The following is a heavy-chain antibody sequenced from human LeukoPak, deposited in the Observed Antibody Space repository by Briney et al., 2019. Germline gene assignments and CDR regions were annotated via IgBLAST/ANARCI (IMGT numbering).Heavy chain of an antibody. CDR2: IWSDATNQ. J-gene: IGHJ4*02. Sequence: PGGSLRLSCEASGFTFSHFGMHWVRQAPGKGLEWVAVIWSDATNQYYGDSVKGRFTISRDNFKKTVSLQMDSLRAEDTAVYYCAKDAQRGFAYSTSPEHWGRGSLVTVSS. CDR1: GFTFSHFG. CDR3: AKDAQRGFAYSTSPEH. D-gene: IGHD4-11*01. V-gene: IGHV3-33*06.